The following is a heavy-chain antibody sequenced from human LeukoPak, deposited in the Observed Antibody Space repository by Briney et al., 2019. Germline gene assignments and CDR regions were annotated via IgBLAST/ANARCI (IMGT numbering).Heavy chain of an antibody. V-gene: IGHV3-48*02. J-gene: IGHJ4*02. CDR3: ARRVVGAMPFDS. CDR2: STTSSSNI. CDR1: GFTFSNYN. D-gene: IGHD1-26*01. Sequence: GGSLRLSCAASGFTFSNYNMKGVRQAPGKGLEGVSYSTTSSSNIYYADSVRGRFTISRDNAKSSLYLQMNSLRDEETAVYYCARRVVGAMPFDSWGQGTLVTVSS.